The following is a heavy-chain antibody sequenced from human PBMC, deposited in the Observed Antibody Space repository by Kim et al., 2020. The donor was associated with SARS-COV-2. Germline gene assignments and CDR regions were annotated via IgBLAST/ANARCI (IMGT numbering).Heavy chain of an antibody. CDR1: GYTFTVYY. J-gene: IGHJ3*01. V-gene: IGHV1-2*06. Sequence: ASVKVSCKASGYTFTVYYIHWVRQAPGQGLEWMGRIDPNTGVTAYEQKFQGRVTVTRDTSINAVYMELSSLTHDDTAVYYCARGGVTAWYRGDSFDVWGQGPFVALSS. CDR2: IDPNTGVT. D-gene: IGHD3-3*01. CDR3: ARGGVTAWYRGDSFDV.